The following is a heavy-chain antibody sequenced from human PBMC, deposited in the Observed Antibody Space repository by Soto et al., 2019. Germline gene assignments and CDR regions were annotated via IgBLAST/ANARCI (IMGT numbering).Heavy chain of an antibody. D-gene: IGHD3-10*02. V-gene: IGHV2-5*02. CDR1: GFSLSTSGMG. Sequence: QITLKESGPPLVKPTQTLTLTCTFSGFSLSTSGMGVGWLRQPPGKALEWLALLTWDDDQRYRPSLRSRLTITKDTSKNQVVLTITDMHPLDTGTYYCAHTNVAMFGLVSWGQGTLVTVSS. CDR2: LTWDDDQ. J-gene: IGHJ1*01. CDR3: AHTNVAMFGLVS.